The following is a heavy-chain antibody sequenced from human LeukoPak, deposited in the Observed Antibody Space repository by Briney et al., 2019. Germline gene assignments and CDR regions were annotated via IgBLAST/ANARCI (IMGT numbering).Heavy chain of an antibody. D-gene: IGHD1-26*01. CDR2: IYYNGNT. J-gene: IGHJ6*02. Sequence: SETLSLTCSVSDGSINSYYWNWIRRPPGKGLEWIGYIYYNGNTNYSPSLKSRVTMSVDTSKNLFSLKVSSVTAADTAVYYCARGRSSYYGMDVWGQGTTVTVSS. CDR3: ARGRSSYYGMDV. CDR1: DGSINSYY. V-gene: IGHV4-59*01.